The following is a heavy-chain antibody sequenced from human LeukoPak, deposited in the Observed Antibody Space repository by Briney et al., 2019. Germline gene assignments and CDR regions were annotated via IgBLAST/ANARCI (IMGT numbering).Heavy chain of an antibody. D-gene: IGHD3-9*01. V-gene: IGHV4-61*08. CDR3: ARCRTYYDILTGYYLCYFDY. J-gene: IGHJ4*02. Sequence: PSETLSLTCTVSGGSISSGDYYWSWIRQPPGKGLEWIGYIYYSGSTNYNPSLKSRVTISVDTSKNQFSLKLSSVTAADTAVYYCARCRTYYDILTGYYLCYFDYWGQGTLVTVSS. CDR1: GGSISSGDYY. CDR2: IYYSGST.